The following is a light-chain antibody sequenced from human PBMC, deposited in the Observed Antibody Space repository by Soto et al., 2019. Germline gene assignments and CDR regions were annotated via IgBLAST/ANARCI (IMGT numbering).Light chain of an antibody. CDR2: DAS. V-gene: IGKV3-11*01. J-gene: IGKJ4*01. CDR1: QSIRNY. CDR3: QQRNDWVT. Sequence: EVVLTQSPATLSLSPGERATLSCRASQSIRNYLAWYQQKPGQAPRLLIYDASNRATGIPVRFSGSGSGTDFILTISSLEPEDSGVYYCQQRNDWVTFGGGTKVEIK.